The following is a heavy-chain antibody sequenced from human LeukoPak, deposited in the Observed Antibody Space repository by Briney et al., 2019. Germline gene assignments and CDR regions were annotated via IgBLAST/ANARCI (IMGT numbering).Heavy chain of an antibody. V-gene: IGHV5-51*01. CDR1: GYSLTSYW. J-gene: IGHJ3*02. CDR2: IYPGDSDT. CDR3: ARKREDIVVVPAAQPLDAFDI. Sequence: GESLKISCKGSGYSLTSYWIGWVRQMPGKGLEWMGIIYPGDSDTRYSPSFQGQVTISADKSISTAYLQWSSLKASDTAMYYCARKREDIVVVPAAQPLDAFDIWGQGTMVTVSS. D-gene: IGHD2-2*01.